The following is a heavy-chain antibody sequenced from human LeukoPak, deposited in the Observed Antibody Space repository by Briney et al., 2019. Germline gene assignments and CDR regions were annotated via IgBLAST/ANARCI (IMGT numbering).Heavy chain of an antibody. CDR3: VKVSTYNYDP. Sequence: PGGSLRLSCAASGFIFSSYNMNWVRQAPGRGLEYVSAISGDGSRTYYADSVKGRFTISRDTSKNTLYLQMNSLRPEDAAVYYCVKVSTYNYDPWGQGTLVTVSS. D-gene: IGHD5-24*01. V-gene: IGHV3-64D*08. CDR1: GFIFSSYN. J-gene: IGHJ5*02. CDR2: ISGDGSRT.